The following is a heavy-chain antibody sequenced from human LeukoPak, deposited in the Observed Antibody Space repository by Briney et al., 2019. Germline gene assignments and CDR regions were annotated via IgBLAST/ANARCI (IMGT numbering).Heavy chain of an antibody. CDR2: IYYSGST. V-gene: IGHV4-59*01. J-gene: IGHJ4*02. Sequence: SETLSLTCTVSGGSISSYYWSWIRQPPGKGLEWIGYIYYSGSTNYNPSLKSRVTISVDTSKNQFSLKLSSVTAADTAVYYCARDKGGYWGQGTLVTVSS. D-gene: IGHD3-16*01. CDR1: GGSISSYY. CDR3: ARDKGGY.